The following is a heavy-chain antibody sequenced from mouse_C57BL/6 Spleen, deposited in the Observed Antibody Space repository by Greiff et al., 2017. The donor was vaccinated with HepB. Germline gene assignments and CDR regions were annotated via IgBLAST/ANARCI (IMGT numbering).Heavy chain of an antibody. D-gene: IGHD1-1*01. J-gene: IGHJ4*01. Sequence: VKLMESGPGLVQPSQSLSITCTVSGFSLTSYGVHWVRQSPGKGLEWLGVIWSGGSTDYNAAFISRLSISKDNSKSQVFFKMNSLQADDTAIYYCARPPVVAEDYAMDYWGQGTSVTVSS. CDR2: IWSGGST. CDR1: GFSLTSYG. CDR3: ARPPVVAEDYAMDY. V-gene: IGHV2-2*01.